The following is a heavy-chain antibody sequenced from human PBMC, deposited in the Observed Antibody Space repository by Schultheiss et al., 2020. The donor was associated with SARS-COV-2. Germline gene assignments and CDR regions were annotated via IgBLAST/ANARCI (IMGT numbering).Heavy chain of an antibody. D-gene: IGHD3-3*01. Sequence: GGSLRLSCAASGFTFSSYGMHWVRQAPGKGLEWVAVISYDGSNKYYADSVKGRFTISRDNSKNTLYLQMNSLRAEDTAVYYCARHAPGLRITIFGVVMNQDYFDYWGQGTLVTVSS. J-gene: IGHJ4*02. CDR2: ISYDGSNK. CDR3: ARHAPGLRITIFGVVMNQDYFDY. V-gene: IGHV3-30*03. CDR1: GFTFSSYG.